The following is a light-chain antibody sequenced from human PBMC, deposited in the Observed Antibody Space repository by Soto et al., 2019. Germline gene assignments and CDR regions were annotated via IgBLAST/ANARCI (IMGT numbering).Light chain of an antibody. CDR1: QSVTNNF. J-gene: IGKJ3*01. CDR3: QQYGTPLFT. Sequence: IVLTQSPGPLSLSPGERATLSCGASQSVTNNFLAWYQQKPGQAPRLLIYGAASRATGVPDRFSGSGSGTDVTLTISRLEPGDFAVYYCQQYGTPLFTFGPGTKVDIK. CDR2: GAA. V-gene: IGKV3-20*01.